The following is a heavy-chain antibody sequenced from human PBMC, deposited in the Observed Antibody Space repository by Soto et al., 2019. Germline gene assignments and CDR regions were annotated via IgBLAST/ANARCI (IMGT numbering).Heavy chain of an antibody. J-gene: IGHJ6*02. V-gene: IGHV3-53*02. CDR1: GFSISSNY. CDR2: TFSGGNT. CDR3: ARNPPSAIQGWAFGMDV. Sequence: ELQLVETGGGLIQTGGSLRLSCAASGFSISSNYIAWVRQPPGKGLEWVSTTFSGGNTEYAASVKGRCSISRDNYKNTLYLQMDNLRVEDTAVYYFARNPPSAIQGWAFGMDVWGQGTTVSVSS. D-gene: IGHD2-21*01.